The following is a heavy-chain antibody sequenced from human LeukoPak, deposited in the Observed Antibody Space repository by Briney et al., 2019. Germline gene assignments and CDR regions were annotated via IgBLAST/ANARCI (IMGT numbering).Heavy chain of an antibody. Sequence: GGSLRLSCAASGFTFSSYWMSWVRQAPGKGLEWVANIKQDGSEKYYVDSVKCRFTISRDNAKNSLYLQMNSLRAEDTAVYYCGREGDILTGYYSFDYWGQGTLVTVPS. CDR1: GFTFSSYW. J-gene: IGHJ4*02. D-gene: IGHD3-9*01. CDR3: GREGDILTGYYSFDY. CDR2: IKQDGSEK. V-gene: IGHV3-7*01.